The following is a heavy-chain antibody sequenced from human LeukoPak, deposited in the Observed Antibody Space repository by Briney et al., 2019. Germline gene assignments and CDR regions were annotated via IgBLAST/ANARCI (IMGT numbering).Heavy chain of an antibody. Sequence: ASVKVSCKASGYTFTSYAMNWVRQAPGQGLEWMGWINTNTGNPTYAQGFTGRFVSSLDTSVSTAYLQISSLKAEDTAVYYCARSAYYDFWSGYYNWFDPWGQGTLVTVSS. D-gene: IGHD3-3*01. V-gene: IGHV7-4-1*02. CDR2: INTNTGNP. CDR3: ARSAYYDFWSGYYNWFDP. J-gene: IGHJ5*02. CDR1: GYTFTSYA.